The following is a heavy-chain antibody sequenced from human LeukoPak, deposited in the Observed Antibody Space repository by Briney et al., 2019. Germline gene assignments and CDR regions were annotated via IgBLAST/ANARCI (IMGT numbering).Heavy chain of an antibody. CDR1: GGSFSGYY. D-gene: IGHD2-15*01. CDR3: ARRAGLDTIVVVAATKPGFDY. Sequence: PSETLSLTCAVYGGSFSGYYWSWLRQPPGKGLEWIGEINHSGSTNYNPSLKSRVTISVDTSKNQFSLKLSSVTAADTAVYYCARRAGLDTIVVVAATKPGFDYWGQGTLVTVSS. CDR2: INHSGST. V-gene: IGHV4-34*01. J-gene: IGHJ4*02.